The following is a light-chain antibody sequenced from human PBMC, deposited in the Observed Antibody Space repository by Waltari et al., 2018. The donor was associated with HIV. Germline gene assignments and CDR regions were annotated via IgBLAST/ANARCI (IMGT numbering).Light chain of an antibody. CDR3: QSYDNSLSNVV. CDR2: DNR. Sequence: QSVLTQPPSVSGAPGQRVTISCTGSNSNIGAGYDAHWDQQLPGSAPKLLMFDNRRRPSGVPDRFSGSKSGTSASLVITGLQAADEAVYYCQSYDNSLSNVVFGGGTKLIVL. CDR1: NSNIGAGYD. V-gene: IGLV1-40*01. J-gene: IGLJ2*01.